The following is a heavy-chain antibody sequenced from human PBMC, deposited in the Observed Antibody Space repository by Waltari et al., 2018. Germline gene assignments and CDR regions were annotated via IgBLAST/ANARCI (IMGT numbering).Heavy chain of an antibody. J-gene: IGHJ4*02. Sequence: QVQLVQSGAEVKKPGASVKVSCKASGYTFTSYYMHWVRQPPGQGLEWMGIINPSGGCTSYAQKVQGRGTMTRDTSTSPVYMERSSLRSEDTAVYYCARGSIAAAGTGYWGQGTLVTVSS. CDR3: ARGSIAAAGTGY. D-gene: IGHD6-13*01. V-gene: IGHV1-46*03. CDR1: GYTFTSYY. CDR2: INPSGGCT.